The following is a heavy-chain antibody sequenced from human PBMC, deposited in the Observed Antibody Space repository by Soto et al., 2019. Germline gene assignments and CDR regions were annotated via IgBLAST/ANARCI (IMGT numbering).Heavy chain of an antibody. J-gene: IGHJ5*02. V-gene: IGHV3-33*01. D-gene: IGHD1-26*01. CDR1: GLSFSASC. CDR2: IWSDGSKE. Sequence: QAQLVESGGGVVQPGRSLRLSCAASGLSFSASCMHWVRQAPGKGLEWVAMIWSDGSKEYYAASVKGRFTITRDNSKTMIFPQMDRLRAEDTAVYSCARDNGTTCLDTWGQGNRVTASS. CDR3: ARDNGTTCLDT.